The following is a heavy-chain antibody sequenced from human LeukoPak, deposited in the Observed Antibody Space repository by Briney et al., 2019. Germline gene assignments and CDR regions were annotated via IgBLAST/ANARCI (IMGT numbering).Heavy chain of an antibody. CDR1: GGSISTYY. Sequence: PSETLSLTCTVSGGSISTYYWSWIRQPPGKGLEWIGYIYYSGSTNYNPSLKSRVTISVDTSKNQFSLKLSSVTAADTAVYYCARGRGLTGSYYFDYWGQGTLVTVSS. CDR3: ARGRGLTGSYYFDY. D-gene: IGHD3-9*01. CDR2: IYYSGST. J-gene: IGHJ4*02. V-gene: IGHV4-59*12.